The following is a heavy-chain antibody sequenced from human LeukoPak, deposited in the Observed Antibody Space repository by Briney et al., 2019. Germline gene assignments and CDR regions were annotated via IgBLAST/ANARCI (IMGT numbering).Heavy chain of an antibody. V-gene: IGHV3-48*03. CDR3: ARDLTGTPKGGY. J-gene: IGHJ4*02. Sequence: GGSLRLSCAASGFTFSSYEMNWVRQAPGKGLEWVSYISSSGSTIYYADSVKGRFTISRDIAKNSLYLQMNSLRAEDTAVYYCARDLTGTPKGGYWGQGTLVTVSS. D-gene: IGHD1-7*01. CDR2: ISSSGSTI. CDR1: GFTFSSYE.